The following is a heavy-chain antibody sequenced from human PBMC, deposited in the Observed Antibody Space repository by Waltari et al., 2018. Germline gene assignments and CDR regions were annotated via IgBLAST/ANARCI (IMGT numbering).Heavy chain of an antibody. CDR1: GYTFTRYD. CDR2: MNPNSGNT. D-gene: IGHD6-19*01. J-gene: IGHJ5*02. V-gene: IGHV1-8*03. Sequence: QVQLVQSGAEGKKPGASVKVSCKASGYTFTRYDINWVRQATGQGLEWMGWMNPNSGNTGYAQKFQGRVTITRNTSISTAYMELSSLRSEDTAVYYCAREVSGWYGHNWFDPWGQGTLVTVSS. CDR3: AREVSGWYGHNWFDP.